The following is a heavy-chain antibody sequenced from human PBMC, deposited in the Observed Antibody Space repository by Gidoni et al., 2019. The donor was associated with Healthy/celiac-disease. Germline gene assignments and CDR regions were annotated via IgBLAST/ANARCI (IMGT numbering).Heavy chain of an antibody. V-gene: IGHV1-69*08. J-gene: IGHJ6*04. CDR2: IIPILGIA. CDR3: ARDNGGDLWFRAMDV. D-gene: IGHD3-10*01. CDR1: GGTFSSYT. Sequence: QVQLVQSGAEVKKPGSSVKVSCKASGGTFSSYTISWVRQAPGQGLEWMGRIIPILGIANYAQKFQGRVTITADKSTSTAYMELSSLRSEDTAVYYCARDNGGDLWFRAMDVWGKGTTVTVSS.